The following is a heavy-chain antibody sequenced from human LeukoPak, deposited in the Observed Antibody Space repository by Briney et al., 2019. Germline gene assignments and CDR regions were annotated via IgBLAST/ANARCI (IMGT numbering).Heavy chain of an antibody. CDR3: ARGTSVAAAGSWFDP. V-gene: IGHV3-30-3*01. D-gene: IGHD6-13*01. CDR2: MSFDGSDK. J-gene: IGHJ5*02. Sequence: GGSLRLSCTASGFTFSNYAMHWVLQAPGKGLEWVAVMSFDGSDKYYADSVKGRFTISRDNSKNTLYLQMNSLRTEDTAVYYCARGTSVAAAGSWFDPWGQGTLVTVSS. CDR1: GFTFSNYA.